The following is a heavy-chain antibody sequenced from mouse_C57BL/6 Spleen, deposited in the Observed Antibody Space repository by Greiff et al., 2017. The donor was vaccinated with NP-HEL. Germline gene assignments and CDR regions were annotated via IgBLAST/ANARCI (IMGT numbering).Heavy chain of an antibody. Sequence: QVQLQQPGAELVRPGSSVKLSCKASGYTFTSYWMDWVKQRPGQGLEWIGNIYPSDSETHYNQKFNDKATLTVDKSSSTAYMQLSSLTSEDSAVYYCARRATTVVGDYFDYWGQGTTLTVSS. CDR2: IYPSDSET. CDR3: ARRATTVVGDYFDY. D-gene: IGHD1-1*01. CDR1: GYTFTSYW. V-gene: IGHV1-61*01. J-gene: IGHJ2*01.